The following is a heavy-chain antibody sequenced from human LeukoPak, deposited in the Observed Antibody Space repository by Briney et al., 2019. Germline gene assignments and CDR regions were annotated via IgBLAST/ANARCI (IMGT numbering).Heavy chain of an antibody. V-gene: IGHV3-30*02. D-gene: IGHD3-22*01. J-gene: IGHJ4*02. CDR2: IRYDGSNK. CDR3: AKSSDSSGYYPYYFDY. CDR1: GFTFSSYG. Sequence: GGSLRLSCAASGFTFSSYGMHWVRQAPGKGLGWVAFIRYDGSNKYYADSVKGRFTISRDNSKNTLYLQMNSLRAEDTAVYYCAKSSDSSGYYPYYFDYWGQGTLVTVSS.